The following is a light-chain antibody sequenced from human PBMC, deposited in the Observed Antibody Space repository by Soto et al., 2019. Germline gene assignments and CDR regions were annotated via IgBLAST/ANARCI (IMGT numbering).Light chain of an antibody. V-gene: IGLV2-14*01. J-gene: IGLJ1*01. CDR3: NSYTSSTTYV. CDR1: SSDVGGYNS. CDR2: EVN. Sequence: QSALTQPASVSGSPGQSITISCTGTSSDVGGYNSVSWYQQHPGKAPKLIIYEVNNRPSGVSNRFSGSKSGNTASLTISGLQAEDEAEYYCNSYTSSTTYVFGTGTKATVL.